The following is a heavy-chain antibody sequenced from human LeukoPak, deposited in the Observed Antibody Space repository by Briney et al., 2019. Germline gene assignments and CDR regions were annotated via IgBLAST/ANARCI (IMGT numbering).Heavy chain of an antibody. J-gene: IGHJ5*02. CDR2: IIGSGGNT. CDR1: GFTFNNYA. Sequence: GGSLRLSCAAAGFTFNNYAMTWVRQAPGKGLEWVSTIIGSGGNTDYADSVKGRFTISRDNSKDTLFLQMDSLRVEDTAVYYCATFCSGGDCYSFAPWGQGTLVTVSS. CDR3: ATFCSGGDCYSFAP. V-gene: IGHV3-23*01. D-gene: IGHD2-15*01.